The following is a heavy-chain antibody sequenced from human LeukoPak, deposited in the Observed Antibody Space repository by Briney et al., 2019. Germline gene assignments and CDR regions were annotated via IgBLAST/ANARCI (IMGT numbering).Heavy chain of an antibody. D-gene: IGHD6-13*01. CDR1: GGTISSYA. CDR2: IIPIFGTA. V-gene: IGHV1-69*01. J-gene: IGHJ4*02. Sequence: SVKVSCKASGGTISSYAISWVRQAPGQGLEWMGGIIPIFGTANYAQKFQGRVTITADESTSTAYMELSSLRSEDTAVYYCAGGRYSSSWYQYGGQGTLVTVSS. CDR3: AGGRYSSSWYQY.